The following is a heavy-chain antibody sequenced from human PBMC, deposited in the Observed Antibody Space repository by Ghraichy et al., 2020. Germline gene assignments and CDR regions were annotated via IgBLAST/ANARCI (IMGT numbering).Heavy chain of an antibody. V-gene: IGHV3-48*01. CDR3: ARPYSSSWEAIDY. CDR1: GFTFSSYS. D-gene: IGHD6-13*01. CDR2: ISSSSSTI. Sequence: GESLNISCAASGFTFSSYSMNWVRQAPGKGLEWVSYISSSSSTIYYADSVKGRFTISRDNAKNSLYLQMNSLRAEDTAVYYCARPYSSSWEAIDYWGQGTLVTVSS. J-gene: IGHJ4*02.